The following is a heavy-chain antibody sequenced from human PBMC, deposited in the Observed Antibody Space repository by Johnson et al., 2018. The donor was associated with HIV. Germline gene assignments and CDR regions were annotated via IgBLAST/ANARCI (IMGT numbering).Heavy chain of an antibody. Sequence: VQLVESGGDLVQPGGSLRLSCAASGFTFSSYWMSWVRQAPGKGLVWVSGVTGTGGDTYYAESVKGRFSISRDNSKNTRYLQMNSLRAEDTALYYCARDEGVTIFGGLSAFDIWGQGTMVTVSS. CDR3: ARDEGVTIFGGLSAFDI. V-gene: IGHV3-23*04. D-gene: IGHD3-3*01. J-gene: IGHJ3*02. CDR1: GFTFSSYW. CDR2: VTGTGGDT.